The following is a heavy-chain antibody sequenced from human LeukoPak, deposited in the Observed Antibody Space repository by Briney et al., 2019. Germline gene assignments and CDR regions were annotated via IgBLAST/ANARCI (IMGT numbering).Heavy chain of an antibody. D-gene: IGHD5-24*01. Sequence: SQTLSLTCTVSGGSISSGDYYWSWIRQRPGKGLEWIGYIYYSGSTYYNPSLKSRVTISVDTSKNQFSLKLSSVTAADTAVYYCATEGWRWLQSDNWFDPWGQGTLVTVSS. J-gene: IGHJ5*02. V-gene: IGHV4-30-4*08. CDR2: IYYSGST. CDR1: GGSISSGDYY. CDR3: ATEGWRWLQSDNWFDP.